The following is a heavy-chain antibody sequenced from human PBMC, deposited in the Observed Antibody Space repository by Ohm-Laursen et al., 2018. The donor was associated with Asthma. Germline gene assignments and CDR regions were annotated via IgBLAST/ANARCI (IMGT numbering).Heavy chain of an antibody. J-gene: IGHJ6*02. CDR2: ISGSGDTF. CDR1: GFTFSSNA. V-gene: IGHV3-48*02. CDR3: ARTYRFVSGSYWGNFYYVLDV. Sequence: SLRLSCAASGFTFSSNAMHWVRQAPGKGLEWVSCISGSGDTFSYVDSVRGRFTISRDNARNSLHLQMSSLRDEDTAVYYCARTYRFVSGSYWGNFYYVLDVWGQGTTVTVSS. D-gene: IGHD3-10*01.